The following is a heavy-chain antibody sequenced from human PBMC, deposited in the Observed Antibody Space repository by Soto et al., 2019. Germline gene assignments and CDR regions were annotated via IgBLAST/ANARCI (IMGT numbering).Heavy chain of an antibody. CDR3: VKEWTPRRAFDH. D-gene: IGHD5-12*01. CDR1: RFMFSRYA. Sequence: LRLSCAASRFMFSRYAMSWVRQAPGKGLEWVSGISGSGDSTFYADSVKGRFTISRDNSKNTVFLQMNNLRVEDTAKYYCVKEWTPRRAFDHWRQGTLVTVSS. CDR2: ISGSGDST. J-gene: IGHJ4*02. V-gene: IGHV3-23*01.